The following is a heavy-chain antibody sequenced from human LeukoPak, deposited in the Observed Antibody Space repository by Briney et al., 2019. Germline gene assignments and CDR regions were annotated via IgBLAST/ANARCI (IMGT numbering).Heavy chain of an antibody. CDR2: MNPNSGNT. Sequence: EASVKVSCKASGYTFTSYDINWVRQATGQGLEWMGWMNPNSGNTGYAQKFQGRVTITRNTSISTAYMELSSLRSEDTAVYYCARTIPGREYRAPGAFDIWGQGTMVTVSS. D-gene: IGHD2/OR15-2a*01. V-gene: IGHV1-8*03. J-gene: IGHJ3*02. CDR1: GYTFTSYD. CDR3: ARTIPGREYRAPGAFDI.